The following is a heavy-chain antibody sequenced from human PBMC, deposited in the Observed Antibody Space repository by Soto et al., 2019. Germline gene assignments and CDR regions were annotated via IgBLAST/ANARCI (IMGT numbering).Heavy chain of an antibody. CDR2: IGGGGVTT. Sequence: EVQLLESGGGLVQPGGSLRLSCAASGFTFNNYAMTWVRQAPGKGLEWVSAIGGGGVTTSYADSVKGRFTVSRDGSKNTLYLQMSSLRAEDTALYYCAKGRGGSGSLTPRVDFWGQGTLVTVSS. J-gene: IGHJ4*02. CDR1: GFTFNNYA. D-gene: IGHD3-10*01. CDR3: AKGRGGSGSLTPRVDF. V-gene: IGHV3-23*01.